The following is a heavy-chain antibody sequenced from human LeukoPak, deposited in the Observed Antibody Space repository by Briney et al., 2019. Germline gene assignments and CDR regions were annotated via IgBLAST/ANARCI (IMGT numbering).Heavy chain of an antibody. V-gene: IGHV1-2*02. CDR2: INPNNGGT. J-gene: IGHJ4*02. CDR3: ARSDRGRYYFDY. CDR1: GYTFTDYY. Sequence: ASVKVSCKASGYTFTDYYVHWVRQAPGQGLEWMGWINPNNGGTEYAQKFQGRVAMTTDTSTSTAYMELRSLRSDDTAVYYCARSDRGRYYFDYWGQGTLVTVSS. D-gene: IGHD1-14*01.